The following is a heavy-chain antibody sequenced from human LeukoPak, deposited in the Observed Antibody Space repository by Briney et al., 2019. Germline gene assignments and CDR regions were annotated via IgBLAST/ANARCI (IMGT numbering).Heavy chain of an antibody. CDR2: IYTSGST. D-gene: IGHD4-23*01. Sequence: YWSWIRQPAGKGLEWIGRIYTSGSTNYNPSLKSRVTMSVDTSKNQFSLKLSSVTAADTAVYYCARGRTAATPYYYYYGMDVWGQGTTVTVSS. J-gene: IGHJ6*02. CDR3: ARGRTAATPYYYYYGMDV. V-gene: IGHV4-4*07. CDR1: Y.